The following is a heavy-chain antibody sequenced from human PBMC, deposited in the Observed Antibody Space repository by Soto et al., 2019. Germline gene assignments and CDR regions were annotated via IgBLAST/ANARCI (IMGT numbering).Heavy chain of an antibody. J-gene: IGHJ4*02. D-gene: IGHD3-16*01. CDR1: GGSFSGYY. CDR2: INHSGST. Sequence: SETLSLTCAVYGGSFSGYYWSWIRQPPGKGLEWIGEINHSGSTNYNPSLKSRVTISVDTSKNQFSLKLSSVTAADTAVYYCARQRERLMFDYWGQGTLVTVSS. CDR3: ARQRERLMFDY. V-gene: IGHV4-34*01.